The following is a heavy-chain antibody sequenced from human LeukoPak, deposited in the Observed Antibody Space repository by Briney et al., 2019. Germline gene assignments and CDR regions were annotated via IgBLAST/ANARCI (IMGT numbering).Heavy chain of an antibody. CDR1: GFTIANHG. Sequence: GTSLRLSCAVSGFTIANHGMHWVRQAPGKGLEWVAMISHDGAAVYYGDSVKGRLTISRDNSNNTLYLQMNSLRVEDTAVYYCAKDWGSSGWYNWFDPWGQGTLVAVSS. CDR2: ISHDGAAV. D-gene: IGHD6-19*01. CDR3: AKDWGSSGWYNWFDP. V-gene: IGHV3-30*18. J-gene: IGHJ5*02.